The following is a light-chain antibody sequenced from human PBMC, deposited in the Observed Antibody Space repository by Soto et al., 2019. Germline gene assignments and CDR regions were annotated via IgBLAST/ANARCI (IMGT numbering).Light chain of an antibody. Sequence: QSALTQPPSASGSPGQSVTISCTGTSSDVGAYNFVSWYQQYPGKAPKLMSYGVTKRPSGVPDRFSGSKSGNTASLTVSGLQADDEADYYCSSYAGSDNLLFGGGTQLTVL. V-gene: IGLV2-8*01. CDR2: GVT. CDR1: SSDVGAYNF. CDR3: SSYAGSDNLL. J-gene: IGLJ2*01.